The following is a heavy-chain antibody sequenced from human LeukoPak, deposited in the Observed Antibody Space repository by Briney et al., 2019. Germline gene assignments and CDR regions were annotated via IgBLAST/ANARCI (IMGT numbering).Heavy chain of an antibody. Sequence: SETLSLTCTVSGGSISSYYWSWIRQPAGKGLEWIGRIYTSGSTNYNPSLKSRVTISVDTSKNQFSLKLSSVTAADTAVYYCARGGVPYYDFWRGPWGQGTLVTVSS. CDR2: IYTSGST. CDR1: GGSISSYY. J-gene: IGHJ5*02. V-gene: IGHV4-4*07. D-gene: IGHD3-3*01. CDR3: ARGGVPYYDFWRGP.